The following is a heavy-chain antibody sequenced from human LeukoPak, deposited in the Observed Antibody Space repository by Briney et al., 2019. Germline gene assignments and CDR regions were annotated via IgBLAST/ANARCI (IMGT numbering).Heavy chain of an antibody. CDR1: GGTFSSYA. CDR3: AREGARIFGVVEKGFDY. D-gene: IGHD3-3*01. J-gene: IGHJ4*02. Sequence: GASVKVSCKASGGTFSSYAISWVRQAPGQGLEWMGRIIPIFGIANYAQKFQGRVTITADKSTSTAYMELSSLRSEDTAVYYCAREGARIFGVVEKGFDYWGQGALVTVSS. V-gene: IGHV1-69*04. CDR2: IIPIFGIA.